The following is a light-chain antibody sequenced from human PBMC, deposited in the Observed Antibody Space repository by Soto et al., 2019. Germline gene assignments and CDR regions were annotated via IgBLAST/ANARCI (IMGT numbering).Light chain of an antibody. J-gene: IGLJ1*01. CDR2: EVS. Sequence: QSVLTQAASVSGSPGQSITISCTGTSSDVGSYNLVSWYQQHPGKAPKLMIYEVSKRPSGLSNRFSGSKSGNTASLTISGVQAEDEADYYCCSYAGSRTPLIFGTGTKVTVL. V-gene: IGLV2-23*02. CDR3: CSYAGSRTPLI. CDR1: SSDVGSYNL.